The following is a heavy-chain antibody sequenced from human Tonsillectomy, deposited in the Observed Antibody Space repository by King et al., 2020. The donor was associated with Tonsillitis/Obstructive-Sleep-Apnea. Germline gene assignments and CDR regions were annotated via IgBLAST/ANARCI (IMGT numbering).Heavy chain of an antibody. J-gene: IGHJ3*02. CDR1: GFTFSDYY. CDR2: ISSSSSYT. CDR3: GGGGRSSSWGVNAFDI. D-gene: IGHD6-6*01. Sequence: VQLVESGGGLVKPGGSLRLSCAASGFTFSDYYMSWIRQAPGKGLEWVSYISSSSSYTNYADSVKGRFTISRDNAKNSLYLQMNSLRAEDTAVYYCGGGGRSSSWGVNAFDIWGQGTMVTVSS. V-gene: IGHV3-11*05.